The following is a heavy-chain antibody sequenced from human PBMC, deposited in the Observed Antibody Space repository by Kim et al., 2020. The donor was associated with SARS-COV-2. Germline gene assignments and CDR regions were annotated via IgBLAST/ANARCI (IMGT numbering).Heavy chain of an antibody. CDR1: GFTFSSYG. V-gene: IGHV3-33*01. D-gene: IGHD2-2*01. Sequence: GGSLRLSCAASGFTFSSYGMHWVRQAPGKGLEWVAVIWYDGSNKYYADSVKGRFTISRDNSKNTLYLQMNSLRAEDTAVYYCARDLVRDIVVVPAAPLDYWGQGTLVTVSS. J-gene: IGHJ4*02. CDR2: IWYDGSNK. CDR3: ARDLVRDIVVVPAAPLDY.